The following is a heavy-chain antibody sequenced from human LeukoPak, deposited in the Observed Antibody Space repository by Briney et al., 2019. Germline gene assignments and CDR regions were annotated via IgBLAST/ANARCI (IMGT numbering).Heavy chain of an antibody. V-gene: IGHV1-18*01. J-gene: IGHJ3*02. Sequence: ASVKVSCKTSGYTFTSHGINWLRQAPGQGLEWMGWVSGYNGNTDYAQKFQGRVTMTTDRSTNTVYMELRSLRSDDTAVYYCAAAVYYDSSGYYPDAFDIWGQGTMVTVSS. D-gene: IGHD3-22*01. CDR2: VSGYNGNT. CDR1: GYTFTSHG. CDR3: AAAVYYDSSGYYPDAFDI.